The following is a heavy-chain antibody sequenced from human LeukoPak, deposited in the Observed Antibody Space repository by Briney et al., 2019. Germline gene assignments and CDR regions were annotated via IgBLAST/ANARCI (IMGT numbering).Heavy chain of an antibody. CDR2: IIPIFGTA. Sequence: GASVKVSCKASGGTFSSYAISWVRQAPGQGLEWMGGIIPIFGTANYAQKFQGRVTITADESTSTAYMELSSLRSEDTAVYYCAREDCTNGVCYHHFDYWGQGTLVTVYS. CDR1: GGTFSSYA. J-gene: IGHJ4*02. V-gene: IGHV1-69*13. D-gene: IGHD2-8*01. CDR3: AREDCTNGVCYHHFDY.